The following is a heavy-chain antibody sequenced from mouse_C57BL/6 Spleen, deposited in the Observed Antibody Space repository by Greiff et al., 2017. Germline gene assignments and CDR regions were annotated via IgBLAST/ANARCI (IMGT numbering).Heavy chain of an antibody. CDR2: IYPGDGDI. CDR3: AREGMYDYDFAY. V-gene: IGHV1-82*01. Sequence: VMLVESGPELVKPGASVKISCKASGYAFSSSWMNWVKQRPGKGLEWIGRIYPGDGDINYNGKFKGKATLTVDKSSSTAYMKLSSRTSEDSAVYFGAREGMYDYDFAYWGQGTLVTVSA. J-gene: IGHJ3*01. CDR1: GYAFSSSW. D-gene: IGHD2-4*01.